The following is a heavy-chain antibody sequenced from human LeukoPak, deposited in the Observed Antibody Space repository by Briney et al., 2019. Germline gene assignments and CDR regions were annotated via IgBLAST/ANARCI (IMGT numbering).Heavy chain of an antibody. D-gene: IGHD6-13*01. CDR1: GGTFSSYA. Sequence: SVKVSCKASGGTFSSYAISWVRQAPGQGLEWMGGIIPIFGTANYAQEFQGRVTITADESTSTAYMELSSLRSEDTAVYYCARSLAAAGTAFWDYWGQGTLVTVSS. CDR2: IIPIFGTA. CDR3: ARSLAAAGTAFWDY. J-gene: IGHJ4*02. V-gene: IGHV1-69*13.